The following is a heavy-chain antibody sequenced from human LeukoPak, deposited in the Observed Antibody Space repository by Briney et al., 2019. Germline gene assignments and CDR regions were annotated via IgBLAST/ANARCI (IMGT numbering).Heavy chain of an antibody. J-gene: IGHJ4*02. V-gene: IGHV3-53*01. D-gene: IGHD6-19*01. Sequence: PGGSLRLSCAASGFTVSSNYMSWVRQAPGKGQEWVSVIYSGGSTYYADSVKGRFTISRDNSKNTLYLQMNSLRAEDTAVYYCAGGSGWFAPDFDYWGQGTLVTVSS. CDR3: AGGSGWFAPDFDY. CDR1: GFTVSSNY. CDR2: IYSGGST.